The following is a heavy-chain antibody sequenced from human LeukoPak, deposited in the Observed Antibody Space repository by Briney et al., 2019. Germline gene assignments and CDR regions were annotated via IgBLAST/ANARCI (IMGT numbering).Heavy chain of an antibody. V-gene: IGHV3-48*03. CDR1: GFTFSGYE. CDR3: ARDPGRLDRGNDYYYGMDV. CDR2: ISSSGSTI. Sequence: GGSLRLSCAASGFTFSGYEMDWVRQAPGKGLEWVSYISSSGSTIYYADSVKGRFTISRDNAKNSLYLQMNSLRAEDTAVYYCARDPGRLDRGNDYYYGMDVWGQGTTVTVSS. D-gene: IGHD1-1*01. J-gene: IGHJ6*02.